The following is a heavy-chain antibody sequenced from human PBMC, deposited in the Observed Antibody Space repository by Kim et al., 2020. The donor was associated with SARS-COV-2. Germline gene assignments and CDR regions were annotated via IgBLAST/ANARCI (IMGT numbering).Heavy chain of an antibody. Sequence: GGSLRLSCAASGFTFSSYGMHWVRQAPGKGLEWVAVIWYDGSNKYYADSVKGRFTISRDNSKNTLYLQMNSLRAEDTAVYYCARDSSGYFGFNYFDYWGQGTLVTVSS. V-gene: IGHV3-33*01. D-gene: IGHD3-22*01. CDR3: ARDSSGYFGFNYFDY. CDR2: IWYDGSNK. J-gene: IGHJ4*02. CDR1: GFTFSSYG.